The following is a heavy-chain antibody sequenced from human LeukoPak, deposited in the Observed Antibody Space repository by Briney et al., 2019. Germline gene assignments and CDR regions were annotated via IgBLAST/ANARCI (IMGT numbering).Heavy chain of an antibody. D-gene: IGHD4-17*01. CDR1: GFTFSSYS. V-gene: IGHV3-23*01. CDR2: IRGSGGGT. Sequence: GGSLRLSCAASGFTFSSYSMNWVRRAPGKGPEWVSAIRGSGGGTEYADSVRGRFTISRDNSKNTLYLQMNRLRAEDTAVYYCARDPNGDYVGAFDILGQGTMVIVSS. CDR3: ARDPNGDYVGAFDI. J-gene: IGHJ3*02.